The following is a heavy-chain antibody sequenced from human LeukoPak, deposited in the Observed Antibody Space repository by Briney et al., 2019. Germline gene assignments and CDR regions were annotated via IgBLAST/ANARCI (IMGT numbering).Heavy chain of an antibody. CDR3: ARGAGYGSGNYQVY. J-gene: IGHJ4*02. CDR1: GGTFSSYA. CDR2: IIPILGIA. V-gene: IGHV1-69*04. Sequence: SVKVSCKASGGTFSSYAISWVRQTPGQGLEWMGRIIPILGIANYAQKFQGRVTMTTDTSTSTAYMELRSLKSDDTAVYYCARGAGYGSGNYQVYWGQGTLVTVSS. D-gene: IGHD3-10*01.